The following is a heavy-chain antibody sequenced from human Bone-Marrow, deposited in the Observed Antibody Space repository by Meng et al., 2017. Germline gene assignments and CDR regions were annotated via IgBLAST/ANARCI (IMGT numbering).Heavy chain of an antibody. CDR1: GFTFTSA. Sequence: SVKVSCKASGFTFTSAVQWARQARGQRLEWIGWIVIGSGDTKYAQKFQQRVTITRDTSTNTAYMELSSLKSDDMAVYYCATDLGRGSVQLDYWGQGTPVTVSS. CDR3: ATDLGRGSVQLDY. V-gene: IGHV1-58*01. J-gene: IGHJ4*02. CDR2: IVIGSGDT. D-gene: IGHD2-2*01.